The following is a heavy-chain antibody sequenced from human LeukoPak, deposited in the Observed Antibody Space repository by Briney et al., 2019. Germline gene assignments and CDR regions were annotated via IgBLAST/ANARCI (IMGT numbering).Heavy chain of an antibody. J-gene: IGHJ4*02. CDR2: VDGGGGVT. V-gene: IGHV3-23*01. D-gene: IGHD6-13*01. CDR1: GFTLSSYA. Sequence: PGGSLRLSCAASGFTLSSYAMTWVRQAPGRGLEWVSSVDGGGGVTYYADSVKGRFTISRDNSKDTLYLQMNGLRAEDTAVYFCAKQSAGSAAWYSLHYDFWGQGTLVTVSS. CDR3: AKQSAGSAAWYSLHYDF.